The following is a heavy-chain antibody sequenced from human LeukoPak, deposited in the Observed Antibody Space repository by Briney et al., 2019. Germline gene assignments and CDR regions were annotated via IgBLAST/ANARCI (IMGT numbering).Heavy chain of an antibody. CDR1: GFTFSSYA. D-gene: IGHD3-10*01. Sequence: GGSLRLSCAASGFTFSSYAMSWVRQAPGKGLEWVSAISGSGGSTYYADSVKGRLAISRDNSKNTLYLQMNSLRAEDTAVYYCAKVSVKGTIRAPFDYWGQGTLVTGSS. V-gene: IGHV3-23*01. CDR3: AKVSVKGTIRAPFDY. J-gene: IGHJ4*02. CDR2: ISGSGGST.